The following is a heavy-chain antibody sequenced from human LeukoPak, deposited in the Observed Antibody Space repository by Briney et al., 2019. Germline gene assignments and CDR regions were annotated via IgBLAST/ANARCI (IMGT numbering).Heavy chain of an antibody. CDR1: VYTLTSYG. V-gene: IGHV1-18*01. CDR3: ARQRVIDY. CDR2: ICAYNGNT. D-gene: IGHD3-22*01. J-gene: IGHJ4*02. Sequence: ASVKVSCKPSVYTLTSYGTSWVRQAPGQGLEWMGWICAYNGNTNYAQKLQGRDTMTTETSPSTDCMEVRSMRSDDWAGDCCARQRVIDYWGQGTLVTVSS.